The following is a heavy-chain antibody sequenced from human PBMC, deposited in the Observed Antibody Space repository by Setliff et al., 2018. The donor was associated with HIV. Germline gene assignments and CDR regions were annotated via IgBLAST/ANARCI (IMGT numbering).Heavy chain of an antibody. CDR2: IQYSDSS. D-gene: IGHD3-22*01. CDR1: GGSMSNYY. CDR3: ARSGYTSGFYWVFGAFGV. J-gene: IGHJ3*01. V-gene: IGHV4-59*01. Sequence: SETLSLTCTVSGGSMSNYYWSWIRQPPGKRLEWNASIQYSDSSHYNPSLQSRVTISVDTSTKQFSLYLSSVNETDTAVYYCARSGYTSGFYWVFGAFGVWGQGKLVT.